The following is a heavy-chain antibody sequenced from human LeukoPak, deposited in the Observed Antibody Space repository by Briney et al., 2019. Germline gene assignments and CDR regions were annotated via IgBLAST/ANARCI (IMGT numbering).Heavy chain of an antibody. D-gene: IGHD3-22*01. CDR2: ISWNSGSI. CDR3: AKGDNYYDSSGYPDY. V-gene: IGHV3-9*01. J-gene: IGHJ4*02. CDR1: GFTFDDYA. Sequence: GRSLRLSCAASGFTFDDYAMHWVRQAPGKGLEWVSGISWNSGSIGYADSVKGRFTISRDNAKNSLYLQMNSLRAGDTALYYCAKGDNYYDSSGYPDYWGQGTLVTVSS.